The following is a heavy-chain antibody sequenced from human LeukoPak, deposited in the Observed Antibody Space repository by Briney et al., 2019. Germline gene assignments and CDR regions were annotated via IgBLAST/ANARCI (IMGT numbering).Heavy chain of an antibody. CDR1: GYTFTSYA. Sequence: ASVKVSCKASGYTFTSYAMHWVRQAPGQRLEWMGWINAGNGNTKYSQKFQGRVTITRDTSASTAYMELSSLRSEDTAVYYCARDKRDYGGNGVFDYWGQGTLVTVSS. CDR3: ARDKRDYGGNGVFDY. J-gene: IGHJ4*02. V-gene: IGHV1-3*01. CDR2: INAGNGNT. D-gene: IGHD4-23*01.